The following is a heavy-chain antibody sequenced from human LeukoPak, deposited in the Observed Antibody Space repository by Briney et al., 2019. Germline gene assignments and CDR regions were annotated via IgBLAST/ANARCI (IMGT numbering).Heavy chain of an antibody. CDR2: MYYSGST. Sequence: SETLSLTCTVSGGSISSYYWSWIRQPPGKGLEWIGYMYYSGSTNYNPSLKSRVTISVDMSKNQFSLKLSSVTAADTAVYYCVRSSTYHLFDDWGQGTLVTVSS. V-gene: IGHV4-59*08. J-gene: IGHJ4*02. CDR1: GGSISSYY. CDR3: VRSSTYHLFDD. D-gene: IGHD2-15*01.